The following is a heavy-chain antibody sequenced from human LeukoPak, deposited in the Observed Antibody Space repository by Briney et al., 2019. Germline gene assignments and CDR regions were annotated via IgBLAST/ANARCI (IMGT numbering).Heavy chain of an antibody. J-gene: IGHJ4*02. V-gene: IGHV3-15*01. CDR2: IKSRTDSGTT. Sequence: PGGSLRLSCAASGFTFSNDWMSWVRQAPGKGLEWVGCIKSRTDSGTTDYAAPVKGRFTISRDDSKNTLYLQMNSLKTEDTAVYYCTTDVIVVVVAATSAANYWGQGTLVTVSS. CDR3: TTDVIVVVVAATSAANY. CDR1: GFTFSNDW. D-gene: IGHD2-15*01.